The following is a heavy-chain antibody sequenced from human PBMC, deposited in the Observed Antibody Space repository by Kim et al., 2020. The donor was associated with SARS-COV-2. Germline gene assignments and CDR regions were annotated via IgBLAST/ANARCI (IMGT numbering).Heavy chain of an antibody. CDR2: ISGSGDNT. CDR1: GFTFSSYA. D-gene: IGHD2-2*01. Sequence: GGSLRLSCAVSGFTFSSYAMSWVRQAQGKGLEWVSSISGSGDNTYYAGSVRGRFTISRDNSKNTLYLQMNSLRAEDTAVYYCAKGVLPAAVDCAFHIWGQGTVVTVSS. J-gene: IGHJ3*02. V-gene: IGHV3-23*01. CDR3: AKGVLPAAVDCAFHI.